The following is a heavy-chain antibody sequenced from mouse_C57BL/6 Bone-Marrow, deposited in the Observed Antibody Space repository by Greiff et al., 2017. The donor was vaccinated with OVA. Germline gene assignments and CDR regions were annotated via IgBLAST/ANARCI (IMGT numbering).Heavy chain of an antibody. Sequence: VQLQQSGAELARPGASVKLSCKASGYTFTSYGISWVTQRTGQGLEWIGEIYPRSGNTYYNEQFKGKATLTADKSSSTAYMELRSLTTEDSAVYCCAREGAYGSCYEYYFDYWGQGTTLTVSS. V-gene: IGHV1-81*01. D-gene: IGHD1-1*01. CDR3: AREGAYGSCYEYYFDY. J-gene: IGHJ2*01. CDR1: GYTFTSYG. CDR2: IYPRSGNT.